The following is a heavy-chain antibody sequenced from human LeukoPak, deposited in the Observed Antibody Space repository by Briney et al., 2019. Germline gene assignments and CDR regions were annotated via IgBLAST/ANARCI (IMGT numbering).Heavy chain of an antibody. J-gene: IGHJ6*02. CDR1: GLTFGGSA. CDR3: TRGGDDYGMDV. CDR2: IRSSAYGGTT. V-gene: IGHV3-49*04. Sequence: GGSLRPSCAAFGLTFGGSAMGWVPKSPGKGLKGVSSIRSSAYGGTTEYAASVKGRFTISRDDSTHIAYLAMNSLKTPATTIYYCTRGGDDYGMDVWGQGTTVTVSS. D-gene: IGHD3-16*01.